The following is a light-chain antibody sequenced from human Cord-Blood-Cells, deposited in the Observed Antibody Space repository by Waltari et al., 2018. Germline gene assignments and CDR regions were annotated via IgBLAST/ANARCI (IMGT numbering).Light chain of an antibody. V-gene: IGKV1-39*01. J-gene: IGKJ3*01. Sequence: DIQMTQSPSSLSASVGDRVTITCRASQSISSYLNWYQQKPGKAPKLLIYAASSLQSGVPSRFSGSGSGTEVTLTISSLQPEDFATYYCQQSYSTLPSTFGPGTKVDIK. CDR1: QSISSY. CDR2: AAS. CDR3: QQSYSTLPST.